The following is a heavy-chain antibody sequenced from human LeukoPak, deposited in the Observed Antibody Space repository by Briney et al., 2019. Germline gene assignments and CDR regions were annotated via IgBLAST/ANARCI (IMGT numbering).Heavy chain of an antibody. J-gene: IGHJ4*02. Sequence: GGSLRLSCAASGFTFSSYVMSWVRQAPGKGLEWVSGISGSGGNTYYADSVKGRFTISRDNSKNTVSLQMNSLRAEDTAVYYCVKDKSPRGYDYGRFDYWGQGTLVTVSS. CDR3: VKDKSPRGYDYGRFDY. CDR2: ISGSGGNT. D-gene: IGHD5-12*01. CDR1: GFTFSSYV. V-gene: IGHV3-23*01.